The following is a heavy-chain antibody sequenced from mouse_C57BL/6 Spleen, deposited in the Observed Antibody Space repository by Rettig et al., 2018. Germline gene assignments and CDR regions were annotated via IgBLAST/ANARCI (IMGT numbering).Heavy chain of an antibody. CDR1: GYTFTDYY. D-gene: IGHD2-2*01. V-gene: IGHV1-26*01. J-gene: IGHJ2*01. Sequence: EVQLQQSGPELVKPGASVKISCKASGYTFTDYYMNWVKQSHGKSLEWIGDINPNNGGTSYNQKFKGKATLTVDKSSSTAYMELRSLTSEDSAVYYCARGRLWLLYFDYWGQGTTLTVSS. CDR3: ARGRLWLLYFDY. CDR2: INPNNGGT.